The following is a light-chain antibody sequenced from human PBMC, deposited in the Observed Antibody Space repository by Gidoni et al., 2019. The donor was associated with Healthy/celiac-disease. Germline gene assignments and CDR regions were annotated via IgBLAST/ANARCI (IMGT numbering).Light chain of an antibody. CDR3: QQYGSSRTT. V-gene: IGKV3-20*01. Sequence: EIVFTQSPGTLSLSPGERATLSCRASQSVSSSYLAWYQQKPGQAPRLLIYGASSRATGIPDRFSGSGSGTDFTLTISRLEPEDFAVYYCQQYGSSRTTFGQGTKVEIK. J-gene: IGKJ1*01. CDR2: GAS. CDR1: QSVSSSY.